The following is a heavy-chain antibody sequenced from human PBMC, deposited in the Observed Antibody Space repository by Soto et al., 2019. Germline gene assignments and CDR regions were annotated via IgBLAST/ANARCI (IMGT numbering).Heavy chain of an antibody. CDR3: AKVPRVGFGAPTLEY. CDR2: ISYDGTYK. CDR1: GFTFSNYG. D-gene: IGHD3-3*01. J-gene: IGHJ4*02. V-gene: IGHV3-30*18. Sequence: QVQLVESGGGVVQPGRSLRLSCAASGFTFSNYGMHWVRQAPGKGLEWVAVISYDGTYKYYADSVMGRFTISRDNSKSTLYLQMNSLSTEDTAVYYCAKVPRVGFGAPTLEYWGQGTLVAVSS.